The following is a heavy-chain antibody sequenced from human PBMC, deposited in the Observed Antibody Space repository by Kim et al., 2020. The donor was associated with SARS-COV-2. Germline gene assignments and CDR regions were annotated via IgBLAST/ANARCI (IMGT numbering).Heavy chain of an antibody. CDR3: ARLGGSGYDSELDY. Sequence: SETLSLTCTVSGDSISDSYCWGWIRQPPGKGLEWIGSIHYTGSTYYNPSLKSRVTISVDMSNNQFSLNLRSVTAADTAVYYCARLGGSGYDSELDYWGQGNLVTVSS. V-gene: IGHV4-39*01. D-gene: IGHD5-12*01. CDR2: IHYTGST. CDR1: GDSISDSYC. J-gene: IGHJ4*02.